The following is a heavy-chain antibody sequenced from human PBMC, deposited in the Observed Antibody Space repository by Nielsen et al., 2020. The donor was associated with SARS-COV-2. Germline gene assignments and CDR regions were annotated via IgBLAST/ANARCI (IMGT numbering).Heavy chain of an antibody. J-gene: IGHJ4*02. CDR3: AKDLLGSWGSPSDN. Sequence: GESLKISCAVSGLTFSNYVMSWVRQAPGKGLEWVSGISGNGGSTRYADSVKGRFTISRDSSKNTVDLQMNSLRVEDTAVYYCAKDLLGSWGSPSDNWGQGTLVTVSS. D-gene: IGHD1-26*01. CDR2: ISGNGGST. V-gene: IGHV3-23*01. CDR1: GLTFSNYV.